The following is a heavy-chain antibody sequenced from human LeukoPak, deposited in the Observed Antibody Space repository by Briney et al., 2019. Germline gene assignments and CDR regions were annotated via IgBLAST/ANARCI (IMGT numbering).Heavy chain of an antibody. V-gene: IGHV3-48*03. CDR1: GFTFSSYE. J-gene: IGHJ4*02. Sequence: GGSLRLSCAASGFTFSSYEMNWVRQAPGKGLEWVSYISTSGSTKYYADSVKGRFTISRDNAKNSLYLQMNSLRAEDTAVYYCARVATTSVGYWGQGTLVTVSS. D-gene: IGHD5-12*01. CDR2: ISTSGSTK. CDR3: ARVATTSVGY.